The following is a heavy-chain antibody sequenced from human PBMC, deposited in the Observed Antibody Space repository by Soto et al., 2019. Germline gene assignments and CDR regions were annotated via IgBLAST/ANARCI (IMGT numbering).Heavy chain of an antibody. CDR3: AREGDRGDDPEELWGN. D-gene: IGHD5-12*01. CDR2: IYSGGST. J-gene: IGHJ4*02. V-gene: IGHV3-53*04. CDR1: GFTVSSNY. Sequence: EVQLVESGGGLVQPGGSLRLSCAASGFTVSSNYMSWVRQAPGKGLEWVSVIYSGGSTYYADSVKGRFTISRHNSKNTLYLQMTSLRAEATAVYYCAREGDRGDDPEELWGNWGQGTLVTVCS.